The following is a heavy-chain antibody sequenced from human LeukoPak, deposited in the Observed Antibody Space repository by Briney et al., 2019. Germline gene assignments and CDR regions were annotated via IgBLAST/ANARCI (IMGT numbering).Heavy chain of an antibody. V-gene: IGHV3-74*01. Sequence: GGSLRLSCAASGFTFSSYWMHWVRQAPGEGLVWVSRINSDGSSTSYADSVKGRFTISRDDAKNTLYLQMNSLRAEDTAVYYCARVSWAFYYQYGMDVWGKGTTVTVSS. CDR2: INSDGSST. CDR3: ARVSWAFYYQYGMDV. J-gene: IGHJ6*04. CDR1: GFTFSSYW. D-gene: IGHD3-10*01.